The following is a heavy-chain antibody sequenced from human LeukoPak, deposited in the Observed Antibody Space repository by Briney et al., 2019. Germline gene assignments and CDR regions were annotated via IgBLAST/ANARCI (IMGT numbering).Heavy chain of an antibody. CDR2: ISSRGSTI. J-gene: IGHJ4*02. V-gene: IGHV3-48*03. CDR3: ATIVGYYFDS. D-gene: IGHD3-22*01. CDR1: GFTFSSYE. Sequence: GGSLRLSCAASGFTFSSYEMNWVRQAPGRGLEWVSYISSRGSTIYYADSAKGRFTISRDNPKNTLYLQMNSLRADDTAEYYCATIVGYYFDSWGQGTLVTVSS.